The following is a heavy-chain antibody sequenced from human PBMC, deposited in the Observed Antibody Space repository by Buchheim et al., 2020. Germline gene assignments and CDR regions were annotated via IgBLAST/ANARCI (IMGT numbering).Heavy chain of an antibody. J-gene: IGHJ6*02. D-gene: IGHD3-16*02. V-gene: IGHV1-2*04. CDR1: GYTFTGYY. Sequence: QVQLVQSGAEVKKPGASVKVSCKASGYTFTGYYMHWVRQAPGQGLEWMGWINPNSGGTKYAQKFKGWVTLTKDTSISTAYMELSRLRSDDTAVYYCARDPLTPSPDGYYGMDVWGQGTT. CDR3: ARDPLTPSPDGYYGMDV. CDR2: INPNSGGT.